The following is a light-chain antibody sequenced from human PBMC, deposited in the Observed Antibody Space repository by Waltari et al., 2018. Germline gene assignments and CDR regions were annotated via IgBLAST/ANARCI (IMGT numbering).Light chain of an antibody. CDR2: YDS. J-gene: IGLJ2*01. CDR3: QVWDSSSDHVV. CDR1: HLGSKS. V-gene: IGLV3-21*04. Sequence: SYVLTQPPSVSVAPGKTARIPCGGNHLGSKSVHWYQQKPGQAPVLVIYYDSDRPSGIPERFSGSNSGNTATLTISRVEAGDEADYYCQVWDSSSDHVVFGGGTKLTVL.